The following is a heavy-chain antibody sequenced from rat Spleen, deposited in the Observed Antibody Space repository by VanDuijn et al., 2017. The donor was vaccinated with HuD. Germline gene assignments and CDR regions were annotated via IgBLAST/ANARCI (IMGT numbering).Heavy chain of an antibody. Sequence: EVQLVESGGGLVQPGRSLKLSCAASGFTFSDYNMAWVRQAPKKGLEWVATISYDGSSTYYRDSVKGRFTISRDNAKSTLYLQMDSLRSEDTATYYCSRSLYNNFEYWGQGVMVTVSS. D-gene: IGHD1-10*01. CDR2: ISYDGSST. CDR1: GFTFSDYN. J-gene: IGHJ2*01. CDR3: SRSLYNNFEY. V-gene: IGHV5-7*01.